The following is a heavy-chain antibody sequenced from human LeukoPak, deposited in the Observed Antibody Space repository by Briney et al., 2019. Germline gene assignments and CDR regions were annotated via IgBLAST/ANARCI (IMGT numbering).Heavy chain of an antibody. CDR2: IYTSGST. CDR1: GGSISSYY. CDR3: ARDDFWSGYRAFDI. Sequence: PSETLSLTCTVSGGSISSYYWSWVRQPTGKGLEWVGRIYTSGSTNYNTSLKRRVTMSVDTSKTQFSLKLSSVTAADTAVYYCARDDFWSGYRAFDIWGQGTMVTVSS. V-gene: IGHV4-4*07. J-gene: IGHJ3*02. D-gene: IGHD3-3*01.